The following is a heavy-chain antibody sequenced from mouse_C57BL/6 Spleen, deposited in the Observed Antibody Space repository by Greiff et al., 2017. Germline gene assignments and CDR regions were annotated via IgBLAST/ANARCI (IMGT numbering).Heavy chain of an antibody. CDR1: GYSITSGYY. V-gene: IGHV3-6*01. Sequence: DVQLQESGPGLVKPSQSLSLTCSVTGYSITSGYYWNWIRQFPGNKLEWMGYISYDGSNNYNPSLKNRISITRDTSKNQFFLKLNSVTTEDTATYYCAREGITTVVDYFDYWGQGTTL. CDR2: ISYDGSN. D-gene: IGHD1-1*01. CDR3: AREGITTVVDYFDY. J-gene: IGHJ2*01.